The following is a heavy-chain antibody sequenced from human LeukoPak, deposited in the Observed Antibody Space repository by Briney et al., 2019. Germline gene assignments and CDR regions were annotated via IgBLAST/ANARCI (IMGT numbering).Heavy chain of an antibody. CDR1: GFTFSSYS. CDR3: ARDVDDYYDSSGYDY. CDR2: ISSSSSYI. Sequence: GGSLRLSSAASGFTFSSYSMNWVRQAPGKGLEWVSSISSSSSYIYYADSVKGRFTISRDNAKNSLYLQMNSLRAEDTAVYYCARDVDDYYDSSGYDYWGQGTLVTVSS. J-gene: IGHJ4*02. V-gene: IGHV3-21*01. D-gene: IGHD3-22*01.